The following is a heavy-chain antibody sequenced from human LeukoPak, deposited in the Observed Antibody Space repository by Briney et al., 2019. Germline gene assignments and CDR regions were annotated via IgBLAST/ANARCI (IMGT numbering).Heavy chain of an antibody. Sequence: GGSLRLSCAASGFTFSSYWMSWVRQAPGKGLEWVANIKQNGSEKYNMDSVKGRFTISRDNAKDSLYLQMNSLRAEDTAVYYCAREQERWLQSDAFDIWGQGTMVTVSS. V-gene: IGHV3-7*01. CDR1: GFTFSSYW. J-gene: IGHJ3*02. CDR3: AREQERWLQSDAFDI. CDR2: IKQNGSEK. D-gene: IGHD5-24*01.